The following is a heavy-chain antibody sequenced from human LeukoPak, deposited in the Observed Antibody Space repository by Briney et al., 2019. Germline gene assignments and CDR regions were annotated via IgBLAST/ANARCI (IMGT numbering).Heavy chain of an antibody. J-gene: IGHJ3*02. D-gene: IGHD3-10*01. V-gene: IGHV1-2*02. Sequence: GSSVKVSCKASGYTFTGYYMHWVRQAPGQGLEWIGWINPNSGGTNYAQKFQGRVTMTRDTSISTAYMELSRLRSDDTAVYYCARSPRLLWFGELLSAFDIWGQGKMVTVSS. CDR2: INPNSGGT. CDR3: ARSPRLLWFGELLSAFDI. CDR1: GYTFTGYY.